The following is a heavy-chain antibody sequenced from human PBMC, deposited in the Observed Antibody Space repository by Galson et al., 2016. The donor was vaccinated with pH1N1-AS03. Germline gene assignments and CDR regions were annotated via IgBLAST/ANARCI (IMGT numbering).Heavy chain of an antibody. Sequence: ETLSLTCTVSGGSISSYYWSWIRQPPGKRLEWIGYIFYNGTTNYNPSLKSRVTISVDTSKNQFSLKLTSVTAADTAVYYCGRHLRSSYSMDVWGQGTTVTVSS. J-gene: IGHJ6*02. CDR1: GGSISSYY. D-gene: IGHD2-15*01. V-gene: IGHV4-59*08. CDR3: GRHLRSSYSMDV. CDR2: IFYNGTT.